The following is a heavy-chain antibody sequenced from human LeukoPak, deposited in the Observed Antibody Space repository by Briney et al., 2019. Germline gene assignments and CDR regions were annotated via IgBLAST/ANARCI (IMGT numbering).Heavy chain of an antibody. J-gene: IGHJ4*02. D-gene: IGHD3-22*01. CDR3: ARGLDYYDSSGFGDY. V-gene: IGHV7-4-1*02. Sequence: ASVKVSCKAFGYTFSSYDINWVRQAPGQGLEWMGWINTNTGNPTYAQGFTGRFVFSLDTSVSTAYLQISSLKAEDTAVYYCARGLDYYDSSGFGDYWGQGTLVTVSS. CDR2: INTNTGNP. CDR1: GYTFSSYD.